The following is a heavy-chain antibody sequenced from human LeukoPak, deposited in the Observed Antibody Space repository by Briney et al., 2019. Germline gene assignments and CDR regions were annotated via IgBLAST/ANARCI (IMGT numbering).Heavy chain of an antibody. CDR1: GFTFSSYA. J-gene: IGHJ6*03. V-gene: IGHV3-30*01. Sequence: GRSLRLSCAASGFTFSSYAMHWVRQAPGKGLEWVAVISYDGSNKYYADSVKGRFTISRDNSKNTLYLQMNSLRAEDTAVYYCARDRWVFGVVMPSSPGFVMDVWGKGTTVTVSS. D-gene: IGHD3-3*01. CDR2: ISYDGSNK. CDR3: ARDRWVFGVVMPSSPGFVMDV.